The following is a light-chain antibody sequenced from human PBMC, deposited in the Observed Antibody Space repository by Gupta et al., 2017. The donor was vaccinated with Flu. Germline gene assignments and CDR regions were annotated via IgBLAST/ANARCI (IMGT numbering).Light chain of an antibody. J-gene: IGKJ1*01. CDR3: QQANSLPPT. CDR2: DAS. CDR1: QGISSW. Sequence: ASQGISSWLAWYQQKPGKAPTLLIYDASSLQSGVPSRFSGSGSETDFSLVISSLQPEDFATYYCQQANSLPPTFGQGTKVEIK. V-gene: IGKV1-12*01.